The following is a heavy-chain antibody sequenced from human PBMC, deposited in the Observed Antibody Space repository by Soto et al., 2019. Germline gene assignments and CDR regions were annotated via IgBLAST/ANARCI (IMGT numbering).Heavy chain of an antibody. Sequence: ASVKVSCKASGYTFTSYDINWVRQATGQGLEWMGWMNPNSGNTGYAQKFQGRVTMTRNTSISTAYMELSSLRSEDTAVYYCARGPGGSGSYFSYYYGMDVWGQGTTVTVSS. J-gene: IGHJ6*02. CDR1: GYTFTSYD. D-gene: IGHD3-10*01. CDR3: ARGPGGSGSYFSYYYGMDV. V-gene: IGHV1-8*01. CDR2: MNPNSGNT.